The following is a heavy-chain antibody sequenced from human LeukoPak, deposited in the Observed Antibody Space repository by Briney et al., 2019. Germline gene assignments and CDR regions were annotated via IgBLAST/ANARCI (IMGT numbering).Heavy chain of an antibody. CDR3: AKGYCSSTSCYPNAFDI. J-gene: IGHJ3*02. Sequence: PGRSLRLSCAASGFTFDDYAMHWVRQAPGEGLEWVSGISWNGGSIGYADSVKGRFTISRDNAKNSLYLQMNSLRAEDMALYYCAKGYCSSTSCYPNAFDIWGQGTMVTVSS. V-gene: IGHV3-9*03. D-gene: IGHD2-2*01. CDR2: ISWNGGSI. CDR1: GFTFDDYA.